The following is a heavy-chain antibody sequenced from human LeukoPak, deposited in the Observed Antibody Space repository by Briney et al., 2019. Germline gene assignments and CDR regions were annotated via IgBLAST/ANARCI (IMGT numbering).Heavy chain of an antibody. CDR3: AKAVTVTTHYYGMDV. D-gene: IGHD4-11*01. J-gene: IGHJ6*02. CDR2: ISGSGGST. Sequence: GGSLRLSCAASGFTFSSYAMSWVRQAPGKGLEWVSAISGSGGSTYYAGSVKGRFTISRDNSKNTLYLQMNSLRAEDTAVYYCAKAVTVTTHYYGMDVWGQGTTVTVSS. CDR1: GFTFSSYA. V-gene: IGHV3-23*01.